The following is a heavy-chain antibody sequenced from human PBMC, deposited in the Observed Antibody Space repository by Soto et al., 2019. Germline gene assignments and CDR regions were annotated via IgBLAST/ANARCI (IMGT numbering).Heavy chain of an antibody. D-gene: IGHD3-10*01. CDR3: ARDRRYYGSGRSNGMDV. V-gene: IGHV4-38-2*02. Sequence: SETLSLTCVVSGYSISSGYFWGWIRQPPGKGLEWIGTISHSGSTYSNPSLKSRVIISLDTSKNQFSLKLRSVTAADTAVYYCARDRRYYGSGRSNGMDVWRQGTTVTVSS. CDR2: ISHSGST. J-gene: IGHJ6*02. CDR1: GYSISSGYF.